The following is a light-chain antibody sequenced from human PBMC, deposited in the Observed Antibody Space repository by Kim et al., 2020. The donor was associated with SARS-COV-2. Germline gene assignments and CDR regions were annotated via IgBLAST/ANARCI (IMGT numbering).Light chain of an antibody. J-gene: IGLJ3*02. CDR1: SSNIGSNS. CDR3: ASWDDTLSGWV. Sequence: ELTQPPSASVTPGQRVTISCSGSSSNIGSNSVNWYQQVPGTAPKVLIYNNNQRPSAVPDRFSASKSGTSASLAISGLQSEDEADYYCASWDDTLSGWVFGGGTKLTVL. CDR2: NNN. V-gene: IGLV1-44*01.